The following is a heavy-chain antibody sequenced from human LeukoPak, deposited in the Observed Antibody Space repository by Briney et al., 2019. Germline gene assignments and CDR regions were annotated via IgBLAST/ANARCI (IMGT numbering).Heavy chain of an antibody. CDR2: FDPEDGET. J-gene: IGHJ4*02. D-gene: IGHD5-12*01. Sequence: ASVKVSCKVSGYTLTELSMHWVRQAPGKGLEWMGGFDPEDGETIYAQNFQGRVTMTRDTSISTAYMELSRLRSDDTAVYYCARGLRGSPAFDQWGQGTLVTVSS. V-gene: IGHV1-24*01. CDR3: ARGLRGSPAFDQ. CDR1: GYTLTELS.